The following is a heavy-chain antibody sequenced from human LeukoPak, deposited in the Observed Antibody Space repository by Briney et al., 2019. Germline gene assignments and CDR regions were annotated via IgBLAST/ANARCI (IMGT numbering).Heavy chain of an antibody. D-gene: IGHD6-19*01. CDR2: MNPNSGNT. J-gene: IGHJ6*03. V-gene: IGHV1-8*03. CDR3: ARGHFRGWLVYYYYYYMDV. CDR1: GYTFTSYD. Sequence: ASVKVSCKASGYTFTSYDINWVRQATGQGLEWMRWMNPNSGNTGYAQKFQGRVTITRNTSISTAYMELSSLRSEDTAVYYCARGHFRGWLVYYYYYYMDVWGKGTTVTVSS.